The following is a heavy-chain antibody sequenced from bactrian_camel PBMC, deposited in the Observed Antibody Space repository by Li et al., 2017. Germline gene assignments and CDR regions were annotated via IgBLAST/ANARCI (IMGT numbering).Heavy chain of an antibody. V-gene: IGHV3S53*01. CDR3: AADGGAWSIKT. CDR1: GDGSSSYC. J-gene: IGHJ4*01. Sequence: VQLVESGGGSVQAGGSLRLSCAASGDGSSSYCMGWYRQYPGKEREGVASIDRHGITTYAEAVEGRFTISRDNAKNTLFLQMDDLKPEDTAMYYCAADGGAWSIKTGVRGPRS. CDR2: IDRHGIT. D-gene: IGHD3*01.